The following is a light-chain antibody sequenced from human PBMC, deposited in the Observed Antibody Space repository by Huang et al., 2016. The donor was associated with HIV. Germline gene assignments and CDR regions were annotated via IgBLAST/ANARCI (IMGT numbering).Light chain of an antibody. CDR3: KQSYSSTYT. CDR2: SAS. V-gene: IGKV1-39*01. Sequence: DIQMTQSPSSLSASIGDRVTITCRASQSINTFLHWYQQKPGKAPKLLIYSASSLQSGVPARFSGSGAGRDFTLTISSLQPEDFATYYGKQSYSSTYTFGQGTKLETK. J-gene: IGKJ2*01. CDR1: QSINTF.